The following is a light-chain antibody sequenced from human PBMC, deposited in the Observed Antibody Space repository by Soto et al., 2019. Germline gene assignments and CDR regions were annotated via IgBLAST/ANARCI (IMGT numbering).Light chain of an antibody. J-gene: IGKJ5*01. Sequence: DITLTQSPSALSATVGDRVAFRFRASQGISSNLAWYQQEPGKVPKLLIYSASTLQSGVPSRFSGSGSGTDFTLTISSLQPEDVATYFCQKYNSALTFGQGTRLEI. CDR1: QGISSN. CDR2: SAS. CDR3: QKYNSALT. V-gene: IGKV1-27*01.